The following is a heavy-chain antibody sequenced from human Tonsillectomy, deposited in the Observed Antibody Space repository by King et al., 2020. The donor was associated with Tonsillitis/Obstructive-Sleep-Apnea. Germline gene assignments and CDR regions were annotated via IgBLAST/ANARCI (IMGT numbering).Heavy chain of an antibody. CDR2: IYPVDSET. CDR1: GYNFTSYW. V-gene: IGHV5-51*01. D-gene: IGHD2/OR15-2a*01. J-gene: IGHJ6*03. CDR3: ALLYMVAGFMDV. Sequence: EQLVQSGAEVKKPGESLKISCKDSGYNFTSYWIGWVRQMPGKGLGWMGSIYPVDSETRYIPSFQGQVTISADKSTSPAYLQWNSLRASDTAMYCCALLYMVAGFMDVCGKGTPVTVSS.